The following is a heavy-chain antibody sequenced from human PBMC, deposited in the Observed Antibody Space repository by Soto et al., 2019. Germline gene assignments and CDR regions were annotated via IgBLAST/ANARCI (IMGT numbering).Heavy chain of an antibody. J-gene: IGHJ4*02. Sequence: EVQLVESGGDLVQPGGSLRLSCAAAGFTFSTYSMNWVRQAPGKGLEWVAYVSRGSPTMHYADSVKGRFTISRDNAKNSLYLQMNILKADDTAVYYGTRDPEALDYWGQGNLVTVSS. CDR3: TRDPEALDY. CDR1: GFTFSTYS. V-gene: IGHV3-48*01. CDR2: VSRGSPTM.